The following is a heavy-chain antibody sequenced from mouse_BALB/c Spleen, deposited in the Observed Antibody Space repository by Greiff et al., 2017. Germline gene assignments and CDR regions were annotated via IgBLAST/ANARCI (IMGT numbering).Heavy chain of an antibody. Sequence: EVQLVESGGGLVKPGGSLKLSCAASGFTFSSYAMSWVRQTPEKRLEWVASISSGGSTYYPDSVKGRFTISRDNARNILYLQMSSLRSEDTAMYYCARVDLLWSFAYGGQGTLVTVSA. CDR2: ISSGGST. J-gene: IGHJ3*01. CDR1: GFTFSSYA. CDR3: ARVDLLWSFAY. V-gene: IGHV5-6-5*01. D-gene: IGHD2-1*01.